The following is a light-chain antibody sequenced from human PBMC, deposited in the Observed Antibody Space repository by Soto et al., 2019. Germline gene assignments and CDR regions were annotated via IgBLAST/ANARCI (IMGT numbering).Light chain of an antibody. Sequence: EIVLTQSPGTLSLSPGERATLSCRASQSVSSSYLAWYQQKPGQFPRLLIYGASNRAAGIPDRLSSSGSGTDFTLTISRLEPEDFAVYYCQPYGSSPPTFGGGTKVEIK. CDR1: QSVSSSY. CDR2: GAS. V-gene: IGKV3-20*01. J-gene: IGKJ4*01. CDR3: QPYGSSPPT.